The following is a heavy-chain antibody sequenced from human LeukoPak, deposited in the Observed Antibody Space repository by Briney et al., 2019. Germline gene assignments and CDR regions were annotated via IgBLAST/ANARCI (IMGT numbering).Heavy chain of an antibody. D-gene: IGHD3-16*01. CDR2: INHSGST. CDR1: GGSFSGYY. J-gene: IGHJ6*02. Sequence: KASETLSLTCAVYGGSFSGYYWSWIRQPPGKGLEWIGEINHSGSTNYNPSLKSRVTISVDTSKNQSSLKLSSVTAADTAVYYCARVTRASYYYYYGMDVWGQGTTVTVSS. V-gene: IGHV4-34*01. CDR3: ARVTRASYYYYYGMDV.